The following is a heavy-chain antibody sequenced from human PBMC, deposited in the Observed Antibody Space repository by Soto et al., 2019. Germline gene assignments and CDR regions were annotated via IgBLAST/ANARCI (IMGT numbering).Heavy chain of an antibody. V-gene: IGHV3-23*01. D-gene: IGHD6-19*01. Sequence: EVQLLESGGGLVQPGGSLRLSCAASGFTFSSYAMSWVRQAPGKGLEWVSAISGSGGSTYYADSVKGRFTISRDNSKNTLYLQMNSLRAEDTAVYYCAKDLRGGAVAGRGTAFDIWGQGTMVTVSS. J-gene: IGHJ3*02. CDR3: AKDLRGGAVAGRGTAFDI. CDR2: ISGSGGST. CDR1: GFTFSSYA.